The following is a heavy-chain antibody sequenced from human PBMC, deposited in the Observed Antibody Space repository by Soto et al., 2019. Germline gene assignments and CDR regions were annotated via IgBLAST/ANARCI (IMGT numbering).Heavy chain of an antibody. CDR1: GGTFGSYA. Sequence: QVQLVQSGAEVKKPGSSVKVSCKASGGTFGSYAISRVRQAPGQGLEWMGGIIPIFGTANYAQKFQGRVTITADESTSTAYMELSSLSSEDMAVYYCARGSGWSSYFDYWGQGTLVTVSS. CDR2: IIPIFGTA. CDR3: ARGSGWSSYFDY. V-gene: IGHV1-69*12. D-gene: IGHD6-19*01. J-gene: IGHJ4*02.